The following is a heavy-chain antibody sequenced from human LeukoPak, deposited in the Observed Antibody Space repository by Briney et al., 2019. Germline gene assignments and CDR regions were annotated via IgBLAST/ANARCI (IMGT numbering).Heavy chain of an antibody. CDR3: AKDGDYYDSSGYYDY. D-gene: IGHD3-22*01. CDR2: ISGSGGST. CDR1: GFTFRNYV. J-gene: IGHJ4*02. V-gene: IGHV3-23*01. Sequence: PGGSLRLSCAASGFTFRNYVIHWVRQAPGKGLEWVSAISGSGGSTYYADSVKGRFTISRDNSKNTLYLQMNSLRAEDTAVYYCAKDGDYYDSSGYYDYWGQGTLVTVSS.